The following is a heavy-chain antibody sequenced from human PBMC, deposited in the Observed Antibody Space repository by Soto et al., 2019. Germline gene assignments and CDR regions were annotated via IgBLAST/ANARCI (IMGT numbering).Heavy chain of an antibody. D-gene: IGHD2-2*01. J-gene: IGHJ6*02. CDR2: ISAYNGNT. V-gene: IGHV1-18*01. Sequence: ASVKVSCKASGYTFTNYGISWVRQAPGQGLEWMGWISAYNGNTKYAQKLQGWVTMTRDTSISTAYMELSRLRSDDTAVYYCAREERYCSSTSCYYGMDVWGQGTTVTVSS. CDR3: AREERYCSSTSCYYGMDV. CDR1: GYTFTNYG.